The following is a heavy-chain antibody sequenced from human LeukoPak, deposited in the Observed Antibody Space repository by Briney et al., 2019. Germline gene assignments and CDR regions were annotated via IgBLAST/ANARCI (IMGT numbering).Heavy chain of an antibody. J-gene: IGHJ4*02. D-gene: IGHD3-10*01. V-gene: IGHV3-30*18. CDR1: KFTFSNYG. Sequence: GGSLRLSCAASKFTFSNYGMHWVRQAPGKGLEWVAVISYDGSTKYYADSVKGRFTISRDNSRNTLYLQMNSLRTEDTAVYYCAKEYDSGGYGANLDYWGQGTLVTVSS. CDR3: AKEYDSGGYGANLDY. CDR2: ISYDGSTK.